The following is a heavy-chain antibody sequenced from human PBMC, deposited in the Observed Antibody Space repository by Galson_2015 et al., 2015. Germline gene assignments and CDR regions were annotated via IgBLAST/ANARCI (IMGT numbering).Heavy chain of an antibody. Sequence: PALVKPTQTLTLTCSMSGLSLRSSGVGVGWIRQPPGKALEWLAVIYWNDDKRYTPSLKTRLTITKDTSKNQVVLTMTNMGPLDTATYYCVHRDYYGYDDFDLWGQEPWSPSSQ. CDR2: IYWNDDK. CDR3: VHRDYYGYDDFDL. CDR1: GLSLRSSGVG. V-gene: IGHV2-5*01. D-gene: IGHD3-10*01. J-gene: IGHJ4*01.